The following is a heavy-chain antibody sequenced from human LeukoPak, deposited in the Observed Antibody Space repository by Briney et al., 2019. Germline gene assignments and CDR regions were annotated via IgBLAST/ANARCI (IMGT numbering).Heavy chain of an antibody. CDR2: IYSGGDT. D-gene: IGHD3-22*01. CDR1: GFTVSSNY. CDR3: ARDGSAGGNSGYFNY. Sequence: PGGSLRLSCAASGFTVSSNYMSWVRQAPGKGLEWVSIIYSGGDTYYADPVKGRFTISRDNSKNTLYLQMNSLRAEDTAVYYCARDGSAGGNSGYFNYWGQGTLVTVSS. V-gene: IGHV3-53*01. J-gene: IGHJ4*02.